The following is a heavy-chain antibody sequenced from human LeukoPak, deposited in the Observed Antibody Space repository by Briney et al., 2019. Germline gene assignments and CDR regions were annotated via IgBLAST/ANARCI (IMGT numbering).Heavy chain of an antibody. J-gene: IGHJ4*02. D-gene: IGHD4-11*01. V-gene: IGHV4-59*01. Sequence: SETLSLTCTVSGGSISSYYWSWIRQPPGKGLEWIGYIYYSGSTNYNPSLKSRVTISVDTSKNQFSLKLSSVTAADTAVYYCARDLSGQSNPYFDYWGQGTLVTVSS. CDR1: GGSISSYY. CDR3: ARDLSGQSNPYFDY. CDR2: IYYSGST.